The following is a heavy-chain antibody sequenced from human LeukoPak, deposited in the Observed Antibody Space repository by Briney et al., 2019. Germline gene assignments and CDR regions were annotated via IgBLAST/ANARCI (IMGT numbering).Heavy chain of an antibody. V-gene: IGHV1-46*01. CDR1: GYTFTSYY. CDR3: VRDHNYYDSSGYYGY. CDR2: INPSGGST. Sequence: ASVKVSCKASGYTFTSYYMHWVRQAPGQGLEWMGIINPSGGSTSYAQKFQGRVTMTRDTSTSTVYMELSSLRSEDTAVYYCVRDHNYYDSSGYYGYWGQGTLVTVSS. J-gene: IGHJ4*02. D-gene: IGHD3-22*01.